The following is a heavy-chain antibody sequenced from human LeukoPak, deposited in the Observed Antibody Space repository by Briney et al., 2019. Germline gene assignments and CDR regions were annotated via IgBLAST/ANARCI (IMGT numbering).Heavy chain of an antibody. Sequence: GGSLRLSCAASGFTVSSNYMSWVRQAPGKGLEWVSVIYSGGSTYYADSVKGRFTISRDNSKNTLYLQMNSLRAEDTAVYYCAKQESSWGDYFDYWGQGTLVTVSS. CDR1: GFTVSSNY. V-gene: IGHV3-66*01. CDR2: IYSGGST. D-gene: IGHD6-13*01. J-gene: IGHJ4*02. CDR3: AKQESSWGDYFDY.